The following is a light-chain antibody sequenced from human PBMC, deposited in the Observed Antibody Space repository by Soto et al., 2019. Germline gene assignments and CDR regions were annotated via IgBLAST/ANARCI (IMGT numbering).Light chain of an antibody. V-gene: IGKV3-15*01. CDR3: QQYNNWPPYT. CDR1: QSVSSN. J-gene: IGKJ2*01. CDR2: GAS. Sequence: EIVMTQSPATLSVSPGERATLSCRASQSVSSNLAWYQQKRGQDPRLLIYGASIRATGITARFSGSGSGTEFTLTISSLQSEDFAVYYCQQYNNWPPYTFGQGTKMDSK.